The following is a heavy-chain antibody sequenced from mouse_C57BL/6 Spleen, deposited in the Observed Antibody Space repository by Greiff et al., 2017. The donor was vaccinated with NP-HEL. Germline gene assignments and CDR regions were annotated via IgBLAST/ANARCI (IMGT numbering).Heavy chain of an antibody. V-gene: IGHV1-59*01. CDR3: AREGTYGTPFAY. D-gene: IGHD2-1*01. Sequence: QVQLKQPGAELVRPGTSVKLSCKASGYTFTSYWMHWVKQRPGQGLEWIGVIDPSDSYTNYNQKFKGKATLTVDTSSSTAYMQLSSLTSEDSAVYYCAREGTYGTPFAYWGQGTLVTVSA. CDR1: GYTFTSYW. J-gene: IGHJ3*01. CDR2: IDPSDSYT.